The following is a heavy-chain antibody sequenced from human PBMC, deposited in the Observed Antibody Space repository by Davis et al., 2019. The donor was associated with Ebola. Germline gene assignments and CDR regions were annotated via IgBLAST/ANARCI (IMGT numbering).Heavy chain of an antibody. V-gene: IGHV1-8*01. Sequence: ASVKVSCKASGFSFTYYDMNWVRQAPGQGLEWMGWINPKTGNTGYARNLQDRLTMTRDISIRTFYMELSSLRSEDTAVYFCTRGTGATYGLRRYYFDLWGQGALVTVS. CDR1: GFSFTYYD. CDR2: INPKTGNT. D-gene: IGHD3-9*01. CDR3: TRGTGATYGLRRYYFDL. J-gene: IGHJ4*02.